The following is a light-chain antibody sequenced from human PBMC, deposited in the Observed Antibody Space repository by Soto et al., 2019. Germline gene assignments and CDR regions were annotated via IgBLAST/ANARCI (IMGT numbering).Light chain of an antibody. J-gene: IGLJ3*02. CDR3: SSYTSSSTRV. CDR1: SSDVGGYNY. CDR2: EVS. Sequence: QSALTQPASVSGSPGQSITISCTGTSSDVGGYNYVSWYQQHPGKAPKLMIYEVSKRPSGVSNRFSGSTSGNTASLTISWLQSEDEADYYCSSYTSSSTRVFGGGTKLTVL. V-gene: IGLV2-14*01.